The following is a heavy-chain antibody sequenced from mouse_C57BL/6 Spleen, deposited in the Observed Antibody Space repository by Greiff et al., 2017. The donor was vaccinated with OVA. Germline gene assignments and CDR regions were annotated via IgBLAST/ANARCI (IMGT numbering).Heavy chain of an antibody. CDR1: GYPFTSYW. J-gene: IGHJ3*01. CDR2: INPSNGGT. D-gene: IGHD2-13*01. Sequence: QVQLQQPGPALVKPGASVKLSCQASGYPFTSYWMHWVEQRPGQGLEWIGNINPSNGGTNYNEKFKSKATLTVDKSSSTAYMQRSSLTSEDSAVYYGAGVTEIRDLFAHGGQGTLVTVSA. CDR3: AGVTEIRDLFAH. V-gene: IGHV1-53*01.